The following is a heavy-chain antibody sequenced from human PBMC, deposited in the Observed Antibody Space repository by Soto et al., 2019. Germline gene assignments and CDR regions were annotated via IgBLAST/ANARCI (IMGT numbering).Heavy chain of an antibody. CDR3: AKEKLSTSCCNWFDP. CDR1: GGSISSYY. Sequence: LETLSLTCTVSGGSISSYYWSWIRQPPGKGLEWIGYIYYGGGTNYNPSLKSRVTISVDTSKNQFSLKLTSVTAADTAVYYCAKEKLSTSCCNWFDPWGQGTLVTVS. V-gene: IGHV4-59*12. CDR2: IYYGGGT. J-gene: IGHJ5*02. D-gene: IGHD2-2*01.